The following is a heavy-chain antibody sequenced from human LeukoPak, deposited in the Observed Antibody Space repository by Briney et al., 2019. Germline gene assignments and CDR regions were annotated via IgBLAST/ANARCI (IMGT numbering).Heavy chain of an antibody. CDR2: INPSVGTT. D-gene: IGHD6-25*01. V-gene: IGHV1-46*01. J-gene: IGHJ3*02. CDR1: GYTFTNYY. Sequence: GASVKVSCKASGYTFTNYYIHWVRQAPGQGLDWMGTINPSVGTTRSAQGRVTLTRDTSISTAYMELSRLRSDDTAVYYCARDQYSSEAFDIWGQGTMVTVSS. CDR3: ARDQYSSEAFDI.